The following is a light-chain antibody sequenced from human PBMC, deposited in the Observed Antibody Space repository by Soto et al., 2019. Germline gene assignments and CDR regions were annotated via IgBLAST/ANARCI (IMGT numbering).Light chain of an antibody. J-gene: IGKJ4*01. CDR3: QQYGVSPAT. V-gene: IGKV3-20*01. Sequence: EFVLTQSPGTLSLSPGERATLSCRASQSVSSNYLAWYQQNPGQAPRLLIYGTSTRASGIPDRFSGSGSGTDFTLTITRLEPEDFAVYFCQQYGVSPATFGGGTKVDIK. CDR2: GTS. CDR1: QSVSSNY.